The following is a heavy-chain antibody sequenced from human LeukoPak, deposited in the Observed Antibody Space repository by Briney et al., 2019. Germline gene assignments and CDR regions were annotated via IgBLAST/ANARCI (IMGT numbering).Heavy chain of an antibody. CDR3: ARETMVRRYFDC. CDR1: GGSISSYY. CDR2: IYSTGSA. Sequence: SETLSLTCTVSGGSISSYYWSWIRQPAGKGLEWIGRIYSTGSANYNPSLKSRVTMSVDTSEKQFSLSLSSVTAAYTAVYYCARETMVRRYFDCWGQGTLVTACS. D-gene: IGHD4/OR15-4a*01. V-gene: IGHV4-4*07. J-gene: IGHJ4*02.